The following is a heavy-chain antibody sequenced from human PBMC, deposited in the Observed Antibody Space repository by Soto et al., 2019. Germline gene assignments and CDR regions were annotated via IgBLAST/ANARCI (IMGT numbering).Heavy chain of an antibody. Sequence: GASVKVSCKASGYTFTSYGISWVRQAPGQGLEWMGGIIPIFGTANYAQKFQGRVTITADESTSTAYMELSSLRSEDTAVYYCARYPFMVRGVKYYYYGMDVWGQGTTVTVSS. CDR2: IIPIFGTA. J-gene: IGHJ6*02. CDR3: ARYPFMVRGVKYYYYGMDV. V-gene: IGHV1-69*13. D-gene: IGHD3-10*01. CDR1: GYTFTSYG.